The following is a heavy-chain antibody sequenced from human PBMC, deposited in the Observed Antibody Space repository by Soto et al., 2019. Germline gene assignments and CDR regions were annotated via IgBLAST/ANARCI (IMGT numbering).Heavy chain of an antibody. CDR1: GFTFSSYG. CDR2: ISYDGSNK. CDR3: AKDKRSAVGAPNGGFDP. J-gene: IGHJ5*02. Sequence: GGSLRLSCAASGFTFSSYGMHWVRQAPGKGLEWVAVISYDGSNKYYADSVKGRFTISRDNSKSTLYLQMNSLRAEDTAVYYCAKDKRSAVGAPNGGFDPWGQGTLVTVSS. V-gene: IGHV3-30*18. D-gene: IGHD1-26*01.